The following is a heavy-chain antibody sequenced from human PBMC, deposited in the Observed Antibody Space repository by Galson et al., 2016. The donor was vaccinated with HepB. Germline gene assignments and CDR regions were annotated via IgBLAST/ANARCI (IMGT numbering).Heavy chain of an antibody. D-gene: IGHD6-19*01. CDR2: ISAYNGHS. CDR3: AKDMYSASSDDALDF. CDR1: GFRFSDFG. V-gene: IGHV1-18*04. Sequence: SVKVSCKASGFRFSDFGITWVRQAPGQGLEWMGRISAYNGHSNYAQQFQGRVTMITDTSTNTGYLDLRSLRPDDTAIYYCAKDMYSASSDDALDFWGQGTLVIVSS. J-gene: IGHJ3*01.